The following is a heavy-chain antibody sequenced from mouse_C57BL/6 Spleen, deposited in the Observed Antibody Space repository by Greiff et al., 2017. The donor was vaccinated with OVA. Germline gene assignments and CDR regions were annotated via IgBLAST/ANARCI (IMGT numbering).Heavy chain of an antibody. CDR2: ISNGGGST. CDR3: ARLGTGNYFDY. Sequence: EVQLVESGGGLVQPGGSLKLSCAASGFTFSDYYMYWVRQTPEKRLEWVAYISNGGGSTYYPDTVKGRFTISRDNAKNTLYLQMSRLKSEDTAMYYCARLGTGNYFDYWGQGTTLTVSS. J-gene: IGHJ2*01. D-gene: IGHD4-1*01. V-gene: IGHV5-12*01. CDR1: GFTFSDYY.